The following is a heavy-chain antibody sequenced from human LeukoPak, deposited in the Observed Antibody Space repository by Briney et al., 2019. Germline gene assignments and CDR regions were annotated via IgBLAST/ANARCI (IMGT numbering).Heavy chain of an antibody. CDR1: GXSFTSYW. J-gene: IGHJ4*02. D-gene: IGHD1-26*01. CDR2: IYPGDSDT. V-gene: IGHV5-51*01. CDR3: ARQDDLVGAFADY. Sequence: GESLKISFKGSGXSFTSYWIGWVRQMPGKGLEWMGIIYPGDSDTRYSPSFQGQVTISADKSISTAYLQWSSLKASDTAMYYCARQDDLVGAFADYWGQGTLVTVSS.